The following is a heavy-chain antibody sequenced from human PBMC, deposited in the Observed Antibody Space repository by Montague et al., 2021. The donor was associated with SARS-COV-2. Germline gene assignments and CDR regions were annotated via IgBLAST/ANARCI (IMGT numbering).Heavy chain of an antibody. CDR3: ARVRITMIIVVTYFDY. V-gene: IGHV4-31*03. CDR2: IYYSGST. J-gene: IGHJ4*02. D-gene: IGHD3-22*01. Sequence: TLSLTCTVSGGSISSGGYYWSWIRQHPGKGLEWIGCIYYSGSTYYNPSLKSRVTISVDTSKNQFSLKLSSVTAADTAVYYCARVRITMIIVVTYFDYWGQGTLVTVSS. CDR1: GGSISSGGYY.